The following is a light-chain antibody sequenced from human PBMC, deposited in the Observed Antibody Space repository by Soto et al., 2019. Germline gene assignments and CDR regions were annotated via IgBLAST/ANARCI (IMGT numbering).Light chain of an antibody. V-gene: IGLV2-14*01. CDR1: SSDVGGYNY. J-gene: IGLJ1*01. CDR3: SSYTSSSTRF. Sequence: QSALTQPASVSGSPGQSITISCTGTSSDVGGYNYVSWYQQHPGKAPKLMIYDVSNRPSGLSNRFSGSKSGNTASLTISGLQAEDEADYYCSSYTSSSTRFFGTGTKVTVL. CDR2: DVS.